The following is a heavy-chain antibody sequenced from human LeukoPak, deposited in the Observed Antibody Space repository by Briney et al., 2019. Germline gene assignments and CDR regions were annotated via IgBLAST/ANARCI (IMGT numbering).Heavy chain of an antibody. J-gene: IGHJ3*02. CDR2: IYYSGST. CDR3: ARVYGSGYDFRGAFDI. D-gene: IGHD5-12*01. CDR1: GGSISTYY. Sequence: SETLSLTCTVSGGSISTYYWTWIRQPPGKGLEWIGYIYYSGSTNYNPSLKSRVTISVDTSKNQFSLRLSSMNAADTAVYYCARVYGSGYDFRGAFDIWGQGTMVTVSS. V-gene: IGHV4-59*01.